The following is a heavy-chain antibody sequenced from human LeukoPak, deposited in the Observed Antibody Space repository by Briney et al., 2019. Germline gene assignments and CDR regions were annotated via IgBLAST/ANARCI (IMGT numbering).Heavy chain of an antibody. D-gene: IGHD3-22*01. CDR3: ASITMIASDAFDI. CDR1: GFTFSTYW. V-gene: IGHV3-66*01. CDR2: IYSGGST. J-gene: IGHJ3*02. Sequence: PGGSLRLSCAASGFTFSTYWMNWFRQAPGKGLEWVSVIYSGGSTYYADSVKGRFTISRDNSKNTLYLQMNSLRAEDTAVYYCASITMIASDAFDIWGQGTMVTVSS.